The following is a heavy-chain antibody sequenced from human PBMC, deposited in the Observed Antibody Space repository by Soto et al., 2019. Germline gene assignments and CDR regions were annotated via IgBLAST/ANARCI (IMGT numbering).Heavy chain of an antibody. V-gene: IGHV4-4*02. CDR1: GGSISSSNW. J-gene: IGHJ4*02. Sequence: SETLSLTCAVSGGSISSSNWWSWVRQPPGKGLEWIGEIYHSGSTNYNPSLKSRVTISVDKSKNQFSLKLSSVTAADTAVYYCARGRSSWSSGYFDYWGQGTLVTVSS. CDR2: IYHSGST. D-gene: IGHD6-13*01. CDR3: ARGRSSWSSGYFDY.